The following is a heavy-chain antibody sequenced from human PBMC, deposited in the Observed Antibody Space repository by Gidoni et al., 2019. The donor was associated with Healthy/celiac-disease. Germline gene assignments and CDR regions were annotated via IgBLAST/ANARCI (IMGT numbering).Heavy chain of an antibody. CDR1: GFTFDDYA. CDR2: ISWNSGSI. CDR3: ASVPVRYCSSTSCQDY. D-gene: IGHD2-2*01. Sequence: EVQLVESGGGLVQPGRSLRLSCAASGFTFDDYAMHWVRQAPGKGLEWVSGISWNSGSIGYADSVQGRFTISRDNAKNSLYLQMNSLRAEDTALYYCASVPVRYCSSTSCQDYWGQGTLVTVSS. J-gene: IGHJ4*02. V-gene: IGHV3-9*01.